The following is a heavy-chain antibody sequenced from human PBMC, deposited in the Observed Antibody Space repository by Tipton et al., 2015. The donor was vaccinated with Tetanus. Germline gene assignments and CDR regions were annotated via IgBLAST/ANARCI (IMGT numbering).Heavy chain of an antibody. D-gene: IGHD6-13*01. CDR3: AEGSSTWYY. CDR1: GFTFSSYA. Sequence: SLRLSCAASGFTFSSYAMGWVRQAPGKGLEWVANINQDGSEKYYVDSVKGRFTISRDNAMNSLYLQMNSLRAEDTAVYYCAEGSSTWYYWGQGALVTVSS. V-gene: IGHV3-7*01. CDR2: INQDGSEK. J-gene: IGHJ4*02.